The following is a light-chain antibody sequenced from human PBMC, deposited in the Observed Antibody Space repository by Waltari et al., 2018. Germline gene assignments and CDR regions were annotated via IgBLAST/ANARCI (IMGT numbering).Light chain of an antibody. Sequence: QSVLTQPPSASGTPGQSVTISCSGSLSNIGTHYVYWYQQLPGTAPKLLIYLTHQRPSGVPDRVSAYTAGTSAALAISGLRFEDEGDYYCATRDEGPTVVFGGGTKVTVL. CDR3: ATRDEGPTVV. CDR1: LSNIGTHY. V-gene: IGLV1-47*01. J-gene: IGLJ2*01. CDR2: LTH.